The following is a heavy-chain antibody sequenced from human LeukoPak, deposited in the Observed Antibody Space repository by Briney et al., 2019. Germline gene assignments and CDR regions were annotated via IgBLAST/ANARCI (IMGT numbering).Heavy chain of an antibody. V-gene: IGHV4-30-2*01. CDR2: IYHSGST. CDR3: ARELPHTDFWSGYYGNNWFDP. J-gene: IGHJ5*02. D-gene: IGHD3-3*01. Sequence: PSETLSLTCAVSGGSISSGGYSWSWIRQPPGKGLEWIGYIYHSGSTYYNPSLKSRVTISVDRSKNQFSLKLSSVTAADTAVYYCARELPHTDFWSGYYGNNWFDPWGQGTLVTVSS. CDR1: GGSISSGGYS.